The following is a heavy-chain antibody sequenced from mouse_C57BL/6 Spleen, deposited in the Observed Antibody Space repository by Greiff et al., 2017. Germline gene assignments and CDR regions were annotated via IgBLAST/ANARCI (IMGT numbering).Heavy chain of an antibody. D-gene: IGHD1-1*01. CDR2: IWGGGST. J-gene: IGHJ3*01. V-gene: IGHV2-2*01. CDR3: ASLTWNYGGFAY. Sequence: QVQLQQSGPGLVQPSQSLSITCTVSGFSLTSYGVHWVRQSPGKGLEWLGVIWGGGSTDYNAAFISRLSISKDNSKSQVFFKMNSLQADDTAIYYCASLTWNYGGFAYWGQGTLVTVSA. CDR1: GFSLTSYG.